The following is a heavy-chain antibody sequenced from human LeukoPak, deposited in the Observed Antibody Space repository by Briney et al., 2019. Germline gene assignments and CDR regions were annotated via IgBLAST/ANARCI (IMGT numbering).Heavy chain of an antibody. V-gene: IGHV4-34*01. CDR1: GGSFSGYY. Sequence: PSETPSLTSAVYGGSFSGYYWSWIRQPPGKGLEWIGEINHSGSTNYNPSLKSRVTISVDTSKNQFSLKLSSVTAADTAVYYCAIHIVVVPAAKKKNWFDPWGQGTLVTVSS. CDR2: INHSGST. D-gene: IGHD2-2*01. J-gene: IGHJ5*02. CDR3: AIHIVVVPAAKKKNWFDP.